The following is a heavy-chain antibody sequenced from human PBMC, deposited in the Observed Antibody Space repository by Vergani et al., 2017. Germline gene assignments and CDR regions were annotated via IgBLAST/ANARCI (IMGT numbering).Heavy chain of an antibody. Sequence: QVQLVQSGAEVKKPGSSVKVSCKASGGTFSSYAISWVRQAPGQGLEWMGGIIPIFGTATYAQKFQGRVTITADESTSTAYMELSSLRSEDTAVYYCARALVVVPAAGYYYYMDGWGKGTTVTVSS. CDR1: GGTFSSYA. V-gene: IGHV1-69*01. J-gene: IGHJ6*03. CDR2: IIPIFGTA. CDR3: ARALVVVPAAGYYYYMDG. D-gene: IGHD2-2*01.